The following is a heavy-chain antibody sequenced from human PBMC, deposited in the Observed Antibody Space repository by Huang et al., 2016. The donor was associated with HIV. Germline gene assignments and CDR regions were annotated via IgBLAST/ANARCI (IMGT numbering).Heavy chain of an antibody. V-gene: IGHV4-4*07. CDR1: GGSISSYY. Sequence: QVQLQESGPGLVKPSETLSLTCTVSGGSISSYYWSWIRQPAGKGLEWIGRIYSSGSTNYNTSLKRRVTMSVDTAKNQFSLKLSSGTAADTAVYFCARAAAGTDWFDPWGQGILVTVSS. D-gene: IGHD6-13*01. CDR3: ARAAAGTDWFDP. J-gene: IGHJ5*02. CDR2: IYSSGST.